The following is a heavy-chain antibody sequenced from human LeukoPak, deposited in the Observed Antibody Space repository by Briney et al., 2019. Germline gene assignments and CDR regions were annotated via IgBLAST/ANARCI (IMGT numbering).Heavy chain of an antibody. CDR1: GFTFSSYG. CDR2: ISSSSSYI. Sequence: GGSLRLSCAASGFTFSSYGMSWVRQAPGKGLEWVSSISSSSSYIYYADSVKGRFTISRDNAKNSLYLQMNSLRAEDTAVYYCARVRYDSSGYYLDYWGQGTLVTVSS. CDR3: ARVRYDSSGYYLDY. J-gene: IGHJ4*02. V-gene: IGHV3-21*01. D-gene: IGHD3-22*01.